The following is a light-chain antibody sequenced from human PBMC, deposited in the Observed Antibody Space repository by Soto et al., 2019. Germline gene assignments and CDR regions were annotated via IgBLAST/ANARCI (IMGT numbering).Light chain of an antibody. Sequence: ALTQSTATLSLSLGESATFSCTASQSFXTSFCWVELKPGQAPRVLXDSASVMATGSPDRLSGSGSGTDFSLTISSMDPRYLAVYYCQQYGSATRTFGQGTKVDIK. J-gene: IGKJ1*01. CDR1: QSFXTSF. V-gene: IGKV3-20*01. CDR2: SAS. CDR3: QQYGSATRT.